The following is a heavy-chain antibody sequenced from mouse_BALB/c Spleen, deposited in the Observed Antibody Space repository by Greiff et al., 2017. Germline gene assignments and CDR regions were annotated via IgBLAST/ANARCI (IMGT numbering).Heavy chain of an antibody. V-gene: IGHV14-1*02. CDR3: ARLYYRYDEDY. CDR2: IDPENGNT. CDR1: GFNIKDYY. Sequence: EVKLMESGAELVRPGALVKLSCKASGFNIKDYYMHWVKQRPEQGLEWIGWIDPENGNTIYDPKFQGKASITADTSSNTAYLQLSSLTSEDTAVYYCARLYYRYDEDYWGQGTTLTVSS. D-gene: IGHD2-14*01. J-gene: IGHJ2*01.